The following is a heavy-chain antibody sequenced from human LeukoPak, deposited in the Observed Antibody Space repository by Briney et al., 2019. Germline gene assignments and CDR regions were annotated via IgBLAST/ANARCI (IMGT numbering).Heavy chain of an antibody. J-gene: IGHJ3*02. CDR2: ISYDGSNK. CDR1: GFTFSSYA. D-gene: IGHD6-19*01. V-gene: IGHV3-30-3*01. Sequence: GGSLRLSCAASGFTFSSYAMHWVRQAPGKGLEWVAVISYDGSNKYYADSVKGRFTISRDNSKNTLYLQMNSLRAEDTAVYYCAKDPRPGWRPHAFDIWGQGTMVTVSS. CDR3: AKDPRPGWRPHAFDI.